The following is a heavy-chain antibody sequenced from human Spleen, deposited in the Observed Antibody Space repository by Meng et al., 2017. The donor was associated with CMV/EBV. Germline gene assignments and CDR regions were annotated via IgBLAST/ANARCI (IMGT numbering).Heavy chain of an antibody. V-gene: IGHV4-31*02. J-gene: IGHJ5*01. Sequence: SGVSISGDGYYWSWLRQHPGRGLEWIGSIYHSGDTDYNPSLKSRLTMSVDTSKNQFSLNLSAVTAAETAVYYCARGLATASFWFDSWGQGTLVTVSS. CDR1: GVSISGDGYY. D-gene: IGHD6-13*01. CDR2: IYHSGDT. CDR3: ARGLATASFWFDS.